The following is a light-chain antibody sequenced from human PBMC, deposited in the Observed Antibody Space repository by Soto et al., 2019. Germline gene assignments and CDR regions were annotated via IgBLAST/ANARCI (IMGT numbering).Light chain of an antibody. CDR1: PSDIGAYNY. Sequence: QSALTQPASVSGSPGQSITISCSGTPSDIGAYNYVSWYQHLPGKAPEVIIYDVTNRPSGVSSRFSGSKSVTTASLTISGLHAEDEANYYCGSYTITSTLMIFGGGTKVTVL. V-gene: IGLV2-14*03. J-gene: IGLJ2*01. CDR2: DVT. CDR3: GSYTITSTLMI.